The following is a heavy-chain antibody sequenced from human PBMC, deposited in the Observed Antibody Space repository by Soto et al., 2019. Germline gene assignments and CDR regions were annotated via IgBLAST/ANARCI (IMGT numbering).Heavy chain of an antibody. J-gene: IGHJ4*02. V-gene: IGHV3-30*18. Sequence: QVQLVESGGGVVQPGRSLRLSCAASGFTFSSYGMHWVRQAPGKGLEWVAVISYDGSNKYYADSVKGRFTISRDNSKNTLYLQMNSLRAEDTAVYYCAKDRSGSFSTLYYWGQGTLVTVSS. D-gene: IGHD1-26*01. CDR1: GFTFSSYG. CDR3: AKDRSGSFSTLYY. CDR2: ISYDGSNK.